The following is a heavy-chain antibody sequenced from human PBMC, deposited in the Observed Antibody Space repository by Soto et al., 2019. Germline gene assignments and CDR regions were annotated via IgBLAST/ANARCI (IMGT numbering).Heavy chain of an antibody. J-gene: IGHJ5*02. Sequence: KASETLSLTCAVSGYSISSGYYWGWIRQPPGKGLEWIGSIYHSGSTYYNPSLKSRVTISVDTSKNQFSLKLSSVTAADTAVYYCARTIAARPLRWFDPWGQGTLVTVSS. V-gene: IGHV4-38-2*01. D-gene: IGHD6-6*01. CDR1: GYSISSGYY. CDR2: IYHSGST. CDR3: ARTIAARPLRWFDP.